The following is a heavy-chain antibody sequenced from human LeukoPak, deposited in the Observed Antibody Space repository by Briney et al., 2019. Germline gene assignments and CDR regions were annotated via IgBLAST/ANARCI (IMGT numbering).Heavy chain of an antibody. J-gene: IGHJ4*02. CDR3: ASGFSIFGVVWSPVDY. V-gene: IGHV1-2*02. CDR2: INPNSGGT. D-gene: IGHD3-3*01. Sequence: GASVKVSCKASGYTFTGYYMHWVRQAPGQGLEWMGWINPNSGGTNYAQKFQGRVTMTRDTSISTAYMELSRLRSDDTAVYYCASGFSIFGVVWSPVDYWGQGTLVTVSS. CDR1: GYTFTGYY.